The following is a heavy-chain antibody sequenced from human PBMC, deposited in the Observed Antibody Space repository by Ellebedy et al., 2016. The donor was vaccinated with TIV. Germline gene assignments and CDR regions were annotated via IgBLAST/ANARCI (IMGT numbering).Heavy chain of an antibody. V-gene: IGHV3-48*01. Sequence: GESLKISCAASGFTFSNYGMHWVRQAPGKGLEWISYIHATSETMYYAGSVKGRFTITRDNSKNTLYLQMNSLRAEDTAVYYCARGVVVAATPRDHDAFDIWGQGTMVTVSS. D-gene: IGHD2-15*01. CDR3: ARGVVVAATPRDHDAFDI. CDR2: IHATSETM. CDR1: GFTFSNYG. J-gene: IGHJ3*02.